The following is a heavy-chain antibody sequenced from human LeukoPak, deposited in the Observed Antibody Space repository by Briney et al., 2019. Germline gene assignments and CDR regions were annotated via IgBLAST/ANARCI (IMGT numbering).Heavy chain of an antibody. Sequence: PAETLSLTCTVSGGSISSGSYYWSWIRQPAGKGLEWIGRIYISGSTNYNPSLKSRVTISVDTSKNQFSLKVRSVTAADTAVYYWARAGRPYWYFDLWGRGTLVTVSS. V-gene: IGHV4-61*02. CDR1: GGSISSGSYY. CDR3: ARAGRPYWYFDL. J-gene: IGHJ2*01. D-gene: IGHD6-6*01. CDR2: IYISGST.